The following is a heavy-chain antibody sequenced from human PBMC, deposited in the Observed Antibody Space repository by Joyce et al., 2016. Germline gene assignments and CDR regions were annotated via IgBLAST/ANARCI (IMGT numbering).Heavy chain of an antibody. D-gene: IGHD5-24*01. CDR3: AREREGPNAFDI. CDR2: ISSDGENK. Sequence: QVQLVESGGGVVQPGRSLRLSCAASGFTYSIYTMHWVRQAPGKGLGWVALISSDGENKYSVDSVNGRFTISRDNSKNALYLQTNSLRAEDTAIYYCAREREGPNAFDIWGRGTMVTVSS. V-gene: IGHV3-30*04. CDR1: GFTYSIYT. J-gene: IGHJ3*02.